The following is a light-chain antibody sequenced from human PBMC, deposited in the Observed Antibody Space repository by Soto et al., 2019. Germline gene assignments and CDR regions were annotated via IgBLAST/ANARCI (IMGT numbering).Light chain of an antibody. CDR1: SSDVGGYDY. CDR2: DVS. V-gene: IGLV2-8*01. J-gene: IGLJ1*01. CDR3: SSYAGTYIV. Sequence: QSLLTQPPSPSGSPGQSVAISCTGTSSDVGGYDYVSWYQQHPGKAPKLMIYDVSKRPSGVPDRFSGSKSGNTASLTVSGLQAEDEADYYCSSYAGTYIVFGTGTKVTVL.